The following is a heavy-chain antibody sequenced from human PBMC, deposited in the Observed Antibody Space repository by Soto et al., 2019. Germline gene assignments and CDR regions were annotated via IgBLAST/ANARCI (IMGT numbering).Heavy chain of an antibody. CDR1: GDSIRSGYYY. V-gene: IGHV4-30-4*01. CDR3: VSTALYGMDV. D-gene: IGHD4-17*01. CDR2: IYYSGNT. J-gene: IGHJ6*02. Sequence: PPETMSLTCSVSGDSIRSGYYYWSWFRQPPGKGLEWIRNIYYSGNTYYNPSLKSRLIISIDTSKNQCFLKEGFVTTADTAVYYCVSTALYGMDVWVQGTTVTVSS.